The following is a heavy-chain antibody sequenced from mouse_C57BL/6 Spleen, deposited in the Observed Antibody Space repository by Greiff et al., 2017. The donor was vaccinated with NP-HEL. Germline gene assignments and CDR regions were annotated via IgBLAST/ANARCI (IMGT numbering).Heavy chain of an antibody. J-gene: IGHJ2*01. CDR3: ARRDYDDYYFDY. V-gene: IGHV1-63*01. CDR1: GYTFTNYW. Sequence: VQLQQSGAELVRPGTSVKMSCKASGYTFTNYWIGWAKQRPGHGLEWIGDIYPGGGYTNYNEKFKGKATLTADKSSSTAYMQFRSLTSEDSAIYYCARRDYDDYYFDYWGQGTTLTVSS. CDR2: IYPGGGYT. D-gene: IGHD2-4*01.